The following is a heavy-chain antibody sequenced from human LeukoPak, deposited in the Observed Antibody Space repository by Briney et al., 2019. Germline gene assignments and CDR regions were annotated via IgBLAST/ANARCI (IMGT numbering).Heavy chain of an antibody. Sequence: GGSLRLSCAASGFTFSSYAMHWVRQAPGKGLEWVAVISYDGSNKYYADSVKGRFTISRDNSKNTLYLQMNILRAEDTAVYYCAREGVYDSSGYPDYWGQGTLVTVSS. D-gene: IGHD3-22*01. CDR1: GFTFSSYA. J-gene: IGHJ4*02. CDR2: ISYDGSNK. V-gene: IGHV3-30-3*01. CDR3: AREGVYDSSGYPDY.